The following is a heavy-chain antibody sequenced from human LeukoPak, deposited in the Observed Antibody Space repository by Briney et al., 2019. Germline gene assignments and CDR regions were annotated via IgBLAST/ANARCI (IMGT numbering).Heavy chain of an antibody. D-gene: IGHD6-19*01. V-gene: IGHV1-8*01. CDR1: GYTFTSYD. CDR3: ARGSDSSGWEGDWFDP. CDR2: MNPNSGNT. Sequence: GASVKVSCKASGYTFTSYDINWVRQATGQGLEWMGWMNPNSGNTGYAQKFQGRVTMTRNTSISTAYMELSSLRSEDTAVYYCARGSDSSGWEGDWFDPWGQGTLVTVSS. J-gene: IGHJ5*02.